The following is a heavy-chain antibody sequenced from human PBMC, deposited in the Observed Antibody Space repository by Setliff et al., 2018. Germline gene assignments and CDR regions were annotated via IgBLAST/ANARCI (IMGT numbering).Heavy chain of an antibody. V-gene: IGHV4-34*01. CDR2: IYHSGST. CDR3: ASLAPLRGYSYGIDD. CDR1: GGSFRGYY. D-gene: IGHD5-18*01. Sequence: SETLSLTCALYGGSFRGYYWGWIRQPPGKGLEWIGSIYHSGSTYYRPSLTSRVTISVDTSKNQLSLKLSSVTAADTAVYYCASLAPLRGYSYGIDDWGQGTLVTVSS. J-gene: IGHJ4*02.